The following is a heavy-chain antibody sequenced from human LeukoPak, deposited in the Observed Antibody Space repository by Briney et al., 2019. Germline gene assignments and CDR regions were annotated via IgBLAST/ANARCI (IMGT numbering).Heavy chain of an antibody. J-gene: IGHJ6*02. D-gene: IGHD5-18*01. CDR2: IIPIFGTA. V-gene: IGHV1-69*13. Sequence: SVKVSCKASGGTFSSYAISWVRQAPGQGLEWMGGIIPIFGTANYAQKFQGRVTFTADESTSTAYMELSSLRSEDTAVYYCARPDTAMEGRGIYGMDVWGQGTTVTVSS. CDR3: ARPDTAMEGRGIYGMDV. CDR1: GGTFSSYA.